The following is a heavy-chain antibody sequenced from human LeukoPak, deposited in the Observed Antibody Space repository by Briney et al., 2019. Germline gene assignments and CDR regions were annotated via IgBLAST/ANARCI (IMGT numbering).Heavy chain of an antibody. CDR3: ARVRIDYYDSIFDY. Sequence: PSETLSLTCTVSGGSISSYYWSWIRQPPGKGLEWIGSIYHSGSTYYNPSLKSRVTISVDTSKNQFSLKLSSVTAADTAVYYCARVRIDYYDSIFDYWGQGTLVTVSS. V-gene: IGHV4-38-2*02. D-gene: IGHD3-22*01. CDR1: GGSISSYY. J-gene: IGHJ4*02. CDR2: IYHSGST.